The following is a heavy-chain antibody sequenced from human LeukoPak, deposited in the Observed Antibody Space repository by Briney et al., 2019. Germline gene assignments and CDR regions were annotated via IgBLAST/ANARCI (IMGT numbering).Heavy chain of an antibody. J-gene: IGHJ4*02. CDR3: AREGYSPRDGYNFNFDY. D-gene: IGHD5-24*01. V-gene: IGHV3-9*01. Sequence: PGRSLRLSCAASGFTFDDYAMHWVRHAPGKGLEWVSGISWNSGSIGYADSVKGRFTISRDNAKNSLYLQMNSLRAEDTAVCYCAREGYSPRDGYNFNFDYWGQGTLVTVSS. CDR1: GFTFDDYA. CDR2: ISWNSGSI.